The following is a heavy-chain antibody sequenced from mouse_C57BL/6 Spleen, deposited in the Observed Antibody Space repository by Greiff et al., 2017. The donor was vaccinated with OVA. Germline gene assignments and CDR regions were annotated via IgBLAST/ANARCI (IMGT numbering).Heavy chain of an antibody. CDR3: AIRFAY. J-gene: IGHJ3*01. Sequence: VQLVESGAELVKPGASVKLSCKASGYTFTSYWMQWVKQRPGQGLEWIGEIDPSDSYTNYNQKFKGKATLTVDTSSSTAYMQLSSLTSEDSAVYYCAIRFAYWGQGTLVTVSA. V-gene: IGHV1-50*01. CDR1: GYTFTSYW. CDR2: IDPSDSYT.